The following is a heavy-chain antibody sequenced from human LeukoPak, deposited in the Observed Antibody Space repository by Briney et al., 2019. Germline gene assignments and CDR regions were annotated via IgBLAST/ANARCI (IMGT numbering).Heavy chain of an antibody. V-gene: IGHV4-4*07. CDR1: GGSISSYY. CDR2: IYTSGST. D-gene: IGHD1-26*01. Sequence: SETLSLTCTVSGGSISSYYWSWIRQPAGKGLEWIGRIYTSGSTNYNPSLKSRVTMSVDTSKDQLPLKLSSVTAADTAVYYCARVRGSHYYFDYWGQGTLVTVSS. CDR3: ARVRGSHYYFDY. J-gene: IGHJ4*02.